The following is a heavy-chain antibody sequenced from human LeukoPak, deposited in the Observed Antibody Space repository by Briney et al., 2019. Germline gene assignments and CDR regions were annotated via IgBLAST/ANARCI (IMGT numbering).Heavy chain of an antibody. CDR2: INTDGSST. CDR3: DRDYLCAFDI. CDR1: GFTFSSYG. V-gene: IGHV3-74*01. Sequence: TGGSLRLSCAASGFTFSSYGMHWVRQGPGKGLVWVSRINTDGSSTSNADSVKGRFTISRDNAKNTLYLQMNSLRAEDTAVYYCDRDYLCAFDIWGQGTMVTVSS. J-gene: IGHJ3*02. D-gene: IGHD5-12*01.